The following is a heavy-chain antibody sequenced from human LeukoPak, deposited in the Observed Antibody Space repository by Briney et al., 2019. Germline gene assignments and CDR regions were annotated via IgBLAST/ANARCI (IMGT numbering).Heavy chain of an antibody. D-gene: IGHD3-10*01. V-gene: IGHV3-74*01. CDR2: INSDGSST. J-gene: IGHJ4*02. CDR1: GFTSSSYW. CDR3: ARDLLWFGGHKNDY. Sequence: GGSLRLSCAASGFTSSSYWMHWVRQAPGKGLAWVSRINSDGSSTSYADSVKGRFTISRDNAKNTLYLQMNSLRAEDTAVYYCARDLLWFGGHKNDYWGQGTLVTVSS.